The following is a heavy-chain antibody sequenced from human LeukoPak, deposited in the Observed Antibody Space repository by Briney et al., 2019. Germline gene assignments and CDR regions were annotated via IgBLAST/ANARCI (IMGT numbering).Heavy chain of an antibody. CDR2: IKQDGSEK. D-gene: IGHD3-3*01. CDR1: GFTFSSYW. V-gene: IGHV3-7*01. J-gene: IGHJ4*02. Sequence: GGSLRLSCAASGFTFSSYWMSWVRQAPGKGLEWVANIKQDGSEKYYVDSVKGRFTISRDNAKNSLYLQMNSLRAEDTAVYYCASGQKYYDFWSGYYHDYFDYWGQGTLVTVSS. CDR3: ASGQKYYDFWSGYYHDYFDY.